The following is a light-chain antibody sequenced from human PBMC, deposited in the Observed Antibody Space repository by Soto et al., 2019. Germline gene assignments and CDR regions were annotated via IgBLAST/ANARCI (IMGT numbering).Light chain of an antibody. CDR1: QSMSSY. V-gene: IGKV1-39*01. CDR3: QQSYSTPPT. Sequence: DIQMTQSPSSLSASVGDKVTITCRASQSMSSYLNWYQQKPGKAPKLLIYAASSLRSGVPSRFSGSGSGTDFTLTISSLQPEDFATYYCQQSYSTPPTFGQGTKVEIK. J-gene: IGKJ1*01. CDR2: AAS.